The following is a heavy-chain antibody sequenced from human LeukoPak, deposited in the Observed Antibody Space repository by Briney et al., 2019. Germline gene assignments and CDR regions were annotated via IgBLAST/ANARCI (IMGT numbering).Heavy chain of an antibody. Sequence: ASVKVSCKASGGTFSSYAISWVRQAPWQGLEWMGGIIPIFGTANYAQKFQGRVTITTDESTSTAYMELSSLRSEDTAVYYCERGLSGITGTTAAFDIWGQGTMVTVSS. V-gene: IGHV1-69*05. CDR2: IIPIFGTA. CDR1: GGTFSSYA. D-gene: IGHD1-7*01. J-gene: IGHJ3*02. CDR3: ERGLSGITGTTAAFDI.